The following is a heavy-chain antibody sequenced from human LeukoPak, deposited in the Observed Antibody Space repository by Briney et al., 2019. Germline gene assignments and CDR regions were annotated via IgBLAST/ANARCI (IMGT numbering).Heavy chain of an antibody. V-gene: IGHV3-53*01. CDR3: ARDRPYYDILTGYYIGEAFDI. CDR2: IYSGGST. CDR1: GFXVSSKY. J-gene: IGHJ3*02. D-gene: IGHD3-9*01. Sequence: PGGSLRLSCAASGFXVSSKYISWVRQAPGKGLEWVSVIYSGGSTYYADSVKGRFTISRDKSKNTLYLQMNSLREEDTAVYYCARDRPYYDILTGYYIGEAFDIWGQGTMVTVSS.